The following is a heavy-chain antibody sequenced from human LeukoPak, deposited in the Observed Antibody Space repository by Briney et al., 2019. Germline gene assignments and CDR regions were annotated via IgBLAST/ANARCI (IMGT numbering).Heavy chain of an antibody. D-gene: IGHD3-3*01. J-gene: IGHJ6*02. CDR2: ISYDGSNK. V-gene: IGHV3-30*14. CDR1: GFTFSSYA. Sequence: GGSLRLSCAASGFTFSSYAMHWVRQAPGKGLEWVAVISYDGSNKYYAASVEGRFTISRDNSKNTMYLQMNSLRAEDTAVYYCARPLRFNNNMDVWGQGTTVTVSS. CDR3: ARPLRFNNNMDV.